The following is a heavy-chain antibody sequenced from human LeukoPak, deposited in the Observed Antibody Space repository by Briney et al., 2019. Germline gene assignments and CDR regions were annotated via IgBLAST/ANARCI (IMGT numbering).Heavy chain of an antibody. CDR1: GFTFSSYA. Sequence: GGSLRLSCAASGFTFSSYAMSWVRQAPGKGLEWVSTISGSGGSTYYADSVKGRFTISRDYSKNTLYLQMNSLRAEDTAVYYCAKSEYSYGKYYFDYWGQGTLVTVSS. V-gene: IGHV3-23*01. D-gene: IGHD5-18*01. J-gene: IGHJ4*02. CDR3: AKSEYSYGKYYFDY. CDR2: ISGSGGST.